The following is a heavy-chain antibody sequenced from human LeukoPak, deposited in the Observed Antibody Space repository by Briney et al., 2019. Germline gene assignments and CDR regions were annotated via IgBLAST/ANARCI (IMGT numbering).Heavy chain of an antibody. J-gene: IGHJ3*01. CDR3: ARQTGYDFWSGKGYAFDF. V-gene: IGHV4-39*01. D-gene: IGHD3-3*01. CDR1: GGSISSSSYY. CDR2: IYYSGST. Sequence: SETLSLTCTVSGGSISSSSYYWGWIRQPPGKGLEWIGSIYYSGSTYYNPSLKSRVTISVDTSKNQFSLKLTSVTAADTAVYYCARQTGYDFWSGKGYAFDFWGQGTMVTFSS.